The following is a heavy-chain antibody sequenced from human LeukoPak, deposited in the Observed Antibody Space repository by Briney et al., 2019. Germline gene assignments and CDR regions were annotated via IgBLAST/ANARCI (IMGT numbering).Heavy chain of an antibody. CDR1: GFTFSSYA. Sequence: GGSLGLSCAASGFTFSSYAMSWVRQAPGKGLEWVSAISGSGGSTYYADSVKGRFTISRDNSKNTLYLQMNSLRAEDTAVYYCAKASDFWSGYRDYWGQGTLVTVSS. CDR2: ISGSGGST. CDR3: AKASDFWSGYRDY. D-gene: IGHD3-3*01. V-gene: IGHV3-23*01. J-gene: IGHJ4*02.